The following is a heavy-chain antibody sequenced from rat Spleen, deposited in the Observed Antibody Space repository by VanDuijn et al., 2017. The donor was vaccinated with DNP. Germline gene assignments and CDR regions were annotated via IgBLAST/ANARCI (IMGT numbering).Heavy chain of an antibody. CDR2: MSSGGST. CDR1: GFSLTSYT. Sequence: QVQLKESGPGLVQPSQTLSLTCTVSGFSLTSYTVSWVRQPPGKGLEWIATMSSGGSTYYNSVLKSRLSINRDTSESQVFLKMNSLQTEDTATYYCARDLIIRDTTSAMDAWGQGTSVTVSS. CDR3: ARDLIIRDTTSAMDA. J-gene: IGHJ4*01. V-gene: IGHV2-6*01. D-gene: IGHD4-3*01.